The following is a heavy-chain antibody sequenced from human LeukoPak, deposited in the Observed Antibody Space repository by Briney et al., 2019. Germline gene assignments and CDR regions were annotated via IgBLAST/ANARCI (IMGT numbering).Heavy chain of an antibody. J-gene: IGHJ4*02. CDR2: ISSSGSTI. Sequence: GGSLRLSCAASGFTFSSYEMNWVRQAPGKGLEWVSYISSSGSTIYYADSVKGRFTISRDNAKNSLYLQMNSLRAEDTAVYYCAREPYSYGFDYWGQGTLVTVSS. D-gene: IGHD5-18*01. CDR3: AREPYSYGFDY. V-gene: IGHV3-48*03. CDR1: GFTFSSYE.